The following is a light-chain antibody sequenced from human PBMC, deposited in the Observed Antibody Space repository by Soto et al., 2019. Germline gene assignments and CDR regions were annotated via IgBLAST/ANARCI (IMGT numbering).Light chain of an antibody. J-gene: IGKJ3*01. CDR3: QQAHSFPLT. V-gene: IGKV1-12*01. Sequence: IQMTQSPSSVSASVVDRVTITCRASQDINRWLAWHQQKPGEAPNLLIFSASSLQVGVPSRFSGSGSGTHFTLTITNLQPEDVATYYCQQAHSFPLTFGPGTKVDIK. CDR2: SAS. CDR1: QDINRW.